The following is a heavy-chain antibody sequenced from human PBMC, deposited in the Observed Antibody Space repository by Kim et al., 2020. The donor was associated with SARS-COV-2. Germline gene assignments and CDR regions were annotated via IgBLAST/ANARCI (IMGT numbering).Heavy chain of an antibody. J-gene: IGHJ5*02. CDR3: ARDLLGLRYSNWFDP. D-gene: IGHD3-9*01. Sequence: PSLKSRVTISVDTSKNQFSLKLSSVTAADTAVYYCARDLLGLRYSNWFDPWGQGTLVTVSS. V-gene: IGHV4-59*01.